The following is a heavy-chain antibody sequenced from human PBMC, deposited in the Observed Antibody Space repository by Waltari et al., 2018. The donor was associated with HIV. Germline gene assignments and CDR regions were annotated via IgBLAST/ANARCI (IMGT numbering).Heavy chain of an antibody. CDR1: GGTVSSSD. CDR2: SIPHVVEA. Sequence: QVQLVQSGAEVKKPGSSVKVSCKASGGTVSSSDISGVRQAPGQGIEWSGASIPHVVEANTAQKFHARPTITADESTSTAYMELSSLRSEDTAVYYCARVPDRSGYQRYAMDVWGQGTTVTVS. J-gene: IGHJ6*02. CDR3: ARVPDRSGYQRYAMDV. V-gene: IGHV1-69*01. D-gene: IGHD3-22*01.